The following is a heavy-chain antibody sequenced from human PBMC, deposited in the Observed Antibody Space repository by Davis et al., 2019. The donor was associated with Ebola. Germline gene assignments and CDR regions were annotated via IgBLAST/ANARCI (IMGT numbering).Heavy chain of an antibody. J-gene: IGHJ5*02. CDR2: IRQDESEQ. Sequence: GGSLRLSCAASGFPFSYYWMSWVRQAPGKGLEWVANIRQDESEQYYVDSVKGRFTISRDNAKNSLYLQMSSLRAEDTAVYYCARGIGKMDTSSSGSWGQGTLVTVSS. CDR3: ARGIGKMDTSSSGS. V-gene: IGHV3-7*01. D-gene: IGHD6-6*01. CDR1: GFPFSYYW.